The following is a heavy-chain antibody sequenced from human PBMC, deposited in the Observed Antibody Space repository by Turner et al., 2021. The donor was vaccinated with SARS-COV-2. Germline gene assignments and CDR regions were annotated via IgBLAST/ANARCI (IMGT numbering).Heavy chain of an antibody. CDR3: AKDLGYYGSGSL. J-gene: IGHJ4*02. CDR1: GFTFSSYA. CDR2: ISGSGGST. D-gene: IGHD3-10*01. V-gene: IGHV3-23*01. Sequence: EVQLLESGGGLVQPGWSLRLSCAASGFTFSSYAMSWVRQAPGKGLEWVSTISGSGGSTYYADSVKGRFTISRDNSKNTLYLQMNSLRAEDTAVYYCAKDLGYYGSGSLWGQGTLVTVSS.